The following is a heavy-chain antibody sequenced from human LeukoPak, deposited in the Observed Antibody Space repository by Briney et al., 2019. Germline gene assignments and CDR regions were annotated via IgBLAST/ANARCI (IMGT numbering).Heavy chain of an antibody. CDR1: GFTFSSYG. V-gene: IGHV3-30*18. D-gene: IGHD5-18*01. CDR3: AKEGDSYGYGHGQYDY. J-gene: IGHJ4*02. Sequence: GGSLRLSCAASGFTFSSYGMHWVRQAPGKGLEWVAVISYDGNNKYYADSVKGRLINSRDNSKNTLYLQLSSLRAEDTAVYYCAKEGDSYGYGHGQYDYWGQGTLVTVSS. CDR2: ISYDGNNK.